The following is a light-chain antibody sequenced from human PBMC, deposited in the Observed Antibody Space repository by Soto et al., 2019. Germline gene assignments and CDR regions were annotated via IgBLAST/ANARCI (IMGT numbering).Light chain of an antibody. CDR2: DNT. CDR3: ASWDDNLNGPV. Sequence: QSVLTQPPSMSGAPGQRVTMSCTGSSSNLGAGYDVHWYQRLPGAAPKLLIYDNTHRPSGVPDRFSGSKSGTSASLAITGLQAEDEADYYCASWDDNLNGPVFGRGTKLTVL. V-gene: IGLV1-40*01. CDR1: SSNLGAGYD. J-gene: IGLJ2*01.